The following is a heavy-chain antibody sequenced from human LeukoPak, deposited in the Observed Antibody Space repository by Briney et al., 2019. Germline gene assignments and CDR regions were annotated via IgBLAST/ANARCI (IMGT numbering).Heavy chain of an antibody. V-gene: IGHV1-69*04. CDR2: IIPILGIA. CDR3: ARDVHDYGDY. Sequence: SVKVSCKASGGTFSSYAISWVRQAPEQGLEWMGRIIPILGIANYAQKFQGRVTITADKSTSTAYMELSSLRSEDTAVYYCARDVHDYGDYWGQGTLVTVSS. J-gene: IGHJ4*02. CDR1: GGTFSSYA. D-gene: IGHD3-10*02.